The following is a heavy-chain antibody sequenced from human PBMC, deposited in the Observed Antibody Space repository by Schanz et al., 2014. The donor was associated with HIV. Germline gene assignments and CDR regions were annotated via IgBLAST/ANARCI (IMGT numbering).Heavy chain of an antibody. CDR1: GGSFSGYY. V-gene: IGHV4-34*01. CDR3: ARRPKRWLDQVNSAGAFDV. J-gene: IGHJ3*01. D-gene: IGHD5-12*01. CDR2: VSHSGSN. Sequence: QLYLQQWGSGLFKPAETLSLTCGVFGGSFSGYYWGWIRQSPEKGLEWIGEVSHSGSNNYNPSLKMGLTIALDASKSQFSLKVRSVTAADTALYYCARRPKRWLDQVNSAGAFDVWGPGTLVTVSS.